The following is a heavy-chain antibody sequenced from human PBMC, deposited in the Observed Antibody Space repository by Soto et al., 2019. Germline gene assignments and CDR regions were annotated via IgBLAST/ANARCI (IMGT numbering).Heavy chain of an antibody. D-gene: IGHD5-12*01. CDR2: VKTKTVGGTT. Sequence: QLVESGGGFVKPGGSLRLSCAASGFTFSNAWLSWVRQAPGKGLEWVGRVKTKTVGGTTDYAAPVNGRFTISRDDSKNTLYLQMNSRKPEDTAMYYWSTISIVATVDHWGQGTLVTVSA. CDR3: STISIVATVDH. V-gene: IGHV3-15*01. J-gene: IGHJ4*02. CDR1: GFTFSNAW.